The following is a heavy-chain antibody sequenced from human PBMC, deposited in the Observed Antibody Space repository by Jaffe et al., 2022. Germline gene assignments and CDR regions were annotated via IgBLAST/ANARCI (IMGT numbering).Heavy chain of an antibody. J-gene: IGHJ3*02. D-gene: IGHD3-10*01. CDR2: ITGSADRI. CDR3: AKANGGYHGSTTYSFFAFGI. Sequence: EVQLLESGGGLVQPGGSLRLSCAASGFSFGSYAMNWVRQAPGKGLEWVSTITGSADRIFYADSVKGRLTISRDNSKNTLYLQMNSLRTDDTAVYYCAKANGGYHGSTTYSFFAFGIWGQGTMVTVSS. CDR1: GFSFGSYA. V-gene: IGHV3-23*01.